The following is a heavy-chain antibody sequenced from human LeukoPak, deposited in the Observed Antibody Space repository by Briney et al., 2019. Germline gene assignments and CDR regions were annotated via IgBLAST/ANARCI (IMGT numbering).Heavy chain of an antibody. CDR3: GKTTVGYSSGQKPAWPVDY. CDR2: IFGSGGSP. V-gene: IGHV3-23*01. D-gene: IGHD5-18*01. J-gene: IGHJ4*02. CDR1: GFTFGSHA. Sequence: PGGSLRLSCEASGFTFGSHAMYWVCQAPGKGLEWVAGIFGSGGSPHYADPVKGRFTISRDNSRNTVYLQISSLRAEDSAVYYCGKTTVGYSSGQKPAWPVDYWGQGTLVTVSS.